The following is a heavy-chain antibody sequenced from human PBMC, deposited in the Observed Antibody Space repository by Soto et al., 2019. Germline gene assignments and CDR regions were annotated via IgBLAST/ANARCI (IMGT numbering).Heavy chain of an antibody. CDR2: IKSKTDGGTT. D-gene: IGHD2-2*01. J-gene: IGHJ3*02. Sequence: GGSLRLSCAASGFTFSNAWMSWVRQAPGKGLEWVGRIKSKTDGGTTDYAAPVKGRFTISRDDSKNTLYLQMNSLKTEDTAVYYCTTDYREVVPAAIHDAFDIWGQGTMVTVSS. V-gene: IGHV3-15*01. CDR1: GFTFSNAW. CDR3: TTDYREVVPAAIHDAFDI.